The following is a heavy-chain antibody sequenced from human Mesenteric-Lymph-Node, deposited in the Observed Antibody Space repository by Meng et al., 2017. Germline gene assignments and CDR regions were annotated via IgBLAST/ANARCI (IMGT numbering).Heavy chain of an antibody. D-gene: IGHD3-10*01. CDR2: ITSSGGTI. V-gene: IGHV3-11*04. Sequence: GGSLRLSCGASGFTFSDYYMSWIRRAPGKGLEWVSYITSSGGTIFYADSVKGRFTISRDNSKNTLYLQMNSLRAEDTAVYYCARDFRGFDYWGQGTLVTVSS. J-gene: IGHJ4*02. CDR1: GFTFSDYY. CDR3: ARDFRGFDY.